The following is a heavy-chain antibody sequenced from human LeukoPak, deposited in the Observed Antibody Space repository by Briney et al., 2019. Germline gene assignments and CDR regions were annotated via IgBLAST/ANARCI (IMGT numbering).Heavy chain of an antibody. J-gene: IGHJ4*02. Sequence: PSETLSLTCTVSGGSISSYYWSWIRQPPGKRLEWIGYIYYSGSTNSNPSLKSRVTISVDTSKNQFSLKLSSVTAADTAVYYCARGDSSSPADSWGQGTLVTVSS. CDR2: IYYSGST. CDR1: GGSISSYY. D-gene: IGHD6-6*01. CDR3: ARGDSSSPADS. V-gene: IGHV4-59*01.